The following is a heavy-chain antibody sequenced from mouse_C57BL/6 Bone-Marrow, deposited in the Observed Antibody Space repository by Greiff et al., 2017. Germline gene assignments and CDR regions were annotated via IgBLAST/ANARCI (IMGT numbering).Heavy chain of an antibody. CDR1: GYTFTSYW. CDR3: AMGYYGSSYTFFFDY. Sequence: QVQLQQPGAELVRPGTSVKLSCKASGYTFTSYWMHWVKQRPGQGLEWIGVIDPSDSYTNYNQKFKGKATLTVDTSSSTAYMQLSSLTSEDSAVYYCAMGYYGSSYTFFFDYWGQGTTLTVSS. CDR2: IDPSDSYT. D-gene: IGHD1-1*01. J-gene: IGHJ2*01. V-gene: IGHV1-59*01.